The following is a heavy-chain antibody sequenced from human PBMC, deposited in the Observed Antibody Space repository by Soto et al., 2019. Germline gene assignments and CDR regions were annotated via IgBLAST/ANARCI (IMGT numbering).Heavy chain of an antibody. CDR1: GGTFSSYA. D-gene: IGHD3-10*01. Sequence: SVKVSCKASGGTFSSYAISWVRQAPGQGLEWMGGIIPIFGTANYAQKFQGRVTITADKSTSTAYMELSSLRSEDTAVYFCARVENYGSGGGYYYYGMDVWGQGTTVTVSS. J-gene: IGHJ6*02. CDR3: ARVENYGSGGGYYYYGMDV. CDR2: IIPIFGTA. V-gene: IGHV1-69*06.